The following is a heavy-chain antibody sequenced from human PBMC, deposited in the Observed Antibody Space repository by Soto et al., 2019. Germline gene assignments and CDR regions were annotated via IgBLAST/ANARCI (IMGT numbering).Heavy chain of an antibody. V-gene: IGHV1-58*02. CDR2: IVVGSGNT. Sequence: ASVKVSCKASGFTFTSSAMQWVRQARGQRLEWIGWIVVGSGNTNYAQKFQERVTITRDMSTSTAYMELSSLRSEDTAVYYCAADLSGWYGIDYRGQGTLVTVSS. J-gene: IGHJ4*02. CDR3: AADLSGWYGIDY. D-gene: IGHD6-19*01. CDR1: GFTFTSSA.